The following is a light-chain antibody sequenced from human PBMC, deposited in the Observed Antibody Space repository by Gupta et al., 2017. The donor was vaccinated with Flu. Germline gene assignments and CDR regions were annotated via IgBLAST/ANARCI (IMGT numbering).Light chain of an antibody. J-gene: IGKJ2*01. CDR2: GAS. CDR1: QSVSSSS. CDR3: QQYDSSLMYT. V-gene: IGKV3-20*01. Sequence: TLSLSPGERVTLSCRASQSVSSSSLAWYQQKPGQAPRLLIYGASTRATGIPDRFSGSGSGTDFTLSISRLEPEDFAVYYCQQYDSSLMYTFGQGTKLEIK.